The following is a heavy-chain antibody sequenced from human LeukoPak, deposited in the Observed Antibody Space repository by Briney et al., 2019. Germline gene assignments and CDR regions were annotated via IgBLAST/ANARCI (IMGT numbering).Heavy chain of an antibody. CDR3: AKDHYWSIDY. V-gene: IGHV3-74*01. CDR1: GFDFSSNW. J-gene: IGHJ4*02. Sequence: GGSLRLSCAASGFDFSSNWMHWVRHAPGQGLVWVSRIKGDGISTNYADSVKGRFTISRDIAKNTLYLQMSSLRAEDTGVYYCAKDHYWSIDYWGRGTLVTVSS. CDR2: IKGDGIST. D-gene: IGHD3-3*01.